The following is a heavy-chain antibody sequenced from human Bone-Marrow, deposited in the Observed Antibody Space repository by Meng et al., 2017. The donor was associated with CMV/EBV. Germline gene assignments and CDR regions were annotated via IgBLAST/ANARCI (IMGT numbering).Heavy chain of an antibody. Sequence: ASVKVSCKASGGTFTSYDINWVRQATGQGLEWMGWMNPNSGNTGYAQKFQGRVTITRNTSISTAYMELSSLRSEDTAVYYCARRGVFCSSTSCYTSGNWFDPWGQGTLVTVSS. CDR2: MNPNSGNT. V-gene: IGHV1-8*03. J-gene: IGHJ5*02. CDR3: ARRGVFCSSTSCYTSGNWFDP. D-gene: IGHD2-2*02. CDR1: GGTFTSYD.